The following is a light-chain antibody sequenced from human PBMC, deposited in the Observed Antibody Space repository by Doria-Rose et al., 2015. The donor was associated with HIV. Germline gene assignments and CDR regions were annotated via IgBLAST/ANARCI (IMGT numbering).Light chain of an antibody. CDR3: QQYYDTPS. CDR1: QSLLYTSKNY. CDR2: WAS. J-gene: IGKJ3*01. V-gene: IGKV4-1*01. Sequence: TQSPESLGMSLGERATLNCKSNQSLLYTSKNYLAWYQQKPGQPPKLLIYWASTRQSGVHDRFSGSGSATDFTLTISSLEAEDVAVYYCQQYYDTPSFGPGTTVDIK.